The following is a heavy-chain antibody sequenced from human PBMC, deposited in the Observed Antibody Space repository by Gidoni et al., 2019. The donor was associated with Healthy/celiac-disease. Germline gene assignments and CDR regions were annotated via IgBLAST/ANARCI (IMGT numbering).Heavy chain of an antibody. J-gene: IGHJ6*02. D-gene: IGHD3-3*01. V-gene: IGHV3-21*01. CDR1: GFTFSSYS. CDR2: SSSSSSYI. CDR3: ARGVYELWSGYAYYYYGMDV. Sequence: EVQLVESGGGLVTPGGSLRLSCAASGFTFSSYSMNWVRQAPGKGLEWVSSSSSSSSYIDYEDSVKGRFTSSRDNAKNSLYLQMNSLRAEDTAVYYCARGVYELWSGYAYYYYGMDVWGQGTTVTVSS.